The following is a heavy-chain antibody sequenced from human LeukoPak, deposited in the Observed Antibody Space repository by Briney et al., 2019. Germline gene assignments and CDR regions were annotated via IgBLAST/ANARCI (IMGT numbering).Heavy chain of an antibody. J-gene: IGHJ4*02. CDR1: GYSISSGYY. V-gene: IGHV4-61*01. D-gene: IGHD1-1*01. CDR2: IHYTGGA. Sequence: SETLSLTCTVSGYSISSGYYWAWIRQPPGKGLEWIGYIHYTGGANNNPSLKNRVTISVDTSSNQFSLKLSSVTAADTAVYYCARVTDWNDFDYWGQGTLVTVSS. CDR3: ARVTDWNDFDY.